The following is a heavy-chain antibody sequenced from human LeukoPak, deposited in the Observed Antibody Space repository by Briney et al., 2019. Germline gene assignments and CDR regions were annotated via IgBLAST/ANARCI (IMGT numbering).Heavy chain of an antibody. D-gene: IGHD3-22*01. V-gene: IGHV4-4*02. CDR1: GDSINSLDL. J-gene: IGHJ4*02. CDR3: AGLVGRYSSGLYYYYFDY. Sequence: SGTLSLTCTVSGDSINSLDLWSWVRQPPGQGLEWIGEMCLSGTTHSNPSVKSRVTISIDKSKNQFFLNLSSVTAADTAVYYCAGLVGRYSSGLYYYYFDYWGQGTLVTVSS. CDR2: MCLSGTT.